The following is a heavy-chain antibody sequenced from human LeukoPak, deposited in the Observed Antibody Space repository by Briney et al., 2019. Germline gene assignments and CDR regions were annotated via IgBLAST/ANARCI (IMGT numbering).Heavy chain of an antibody. V-gene: IGHV4-34*01. CDR1: GGSFSGYY. CDR3: ARPYGSGSYYRVEH. D-gene: IGHD3-10*01. Sequence: SETLSLTCAVYGGSFSGYYWSWLRQPPGKGLEWVGEINHSGSTNYNPSLKSRVTISVDTSKNQFSLKLSSLTAADTAVYYCARPYGSGSYYRVEHWGQGTLVTVSS. J-gene: IGHJ4*02. CDR2: INHSGST.